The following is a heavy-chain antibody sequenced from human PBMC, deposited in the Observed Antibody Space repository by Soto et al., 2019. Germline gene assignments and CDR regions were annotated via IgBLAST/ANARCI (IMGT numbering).Heavy chain of an antibody. CDR3: GEGFFIAAAPNN. J-gene: IGHJ4*02. CDR1: GFTFSTNA. Sequence: GGSLRLSCAASGFTFSTNAMSWVRQAPGKGLEWVSTISGSGDSTYHADSVKGRFTISRDNSKNTLYLQMNSLRVEDTAVYYCGEGFFIAAAPNNWGQGTLVTVSS. CDR2: ISGSGDST. V-gene: IGHV3-23*01. D-gene: IGHD6-13*01.